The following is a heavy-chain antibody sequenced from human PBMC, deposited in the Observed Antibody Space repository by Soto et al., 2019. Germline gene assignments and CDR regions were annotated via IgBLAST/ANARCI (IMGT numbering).Heavy chain of an antibody. Sequence: ASVKVSCTASGYTFTSYAMHWVRQAPVQRLERMGWINAGNGNTKYSQNIHGRVTITSDTSASTAYMALSLLRSEDTAMYSCARTYYGDFDYWGQGTLVTVSS. CDR2: INAGNGNT. D-gene: IGHD4-17*01. J-gene: IGHJ4*02. V-gene: IGHV1-3*01. CDR3: ARTYYGDFDY. CDR1: GYTFTSYA.